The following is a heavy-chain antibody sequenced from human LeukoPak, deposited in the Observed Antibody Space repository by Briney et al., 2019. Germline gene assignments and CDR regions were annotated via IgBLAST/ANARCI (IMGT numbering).Heavy chain of an antibody. V-gene: IGHV3-30-3*01. CDR1: GFTFSSYA. CDR3: ARDRGGILRFLEWFQEPDY. D-gene: IGHD3-3*01. Sequence: GGSLRLSCAASGFTFSSYAMHWVRQAPGKGLEWVAVISYDGSNKYYADSVKGRFTISRDNSKNTLYLQMNSLRAEDTAVYYCARDRGGILRFLEWFQEPDYWGQGTLVTVSS. J-gene: IGHJ4*02. CDR2: ISYDGSNK.